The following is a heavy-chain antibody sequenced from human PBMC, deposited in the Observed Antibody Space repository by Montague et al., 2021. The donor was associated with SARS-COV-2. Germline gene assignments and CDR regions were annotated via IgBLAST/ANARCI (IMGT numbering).Heavy chain of an antibody. CDR2: VDHSGST. CDR1: GGSFNNYY. J-gene: IGHJ3*02. D-gene: IGHD3-3*01. Sequence: SETLSLTCAVHGGSFNNYYWSWIRQPPGKGLEWIGEVDHSGSTNYNPSLKSRLSISVDTSKNQFSLKLNSVSAADTAVYYCARGQVTIFGILIMLPAAGAFDSWSQGTMVTASS. CDR3: ARGQVTIFGILIMLPAAGAFDS. V-gene: IGHV4-34*01.